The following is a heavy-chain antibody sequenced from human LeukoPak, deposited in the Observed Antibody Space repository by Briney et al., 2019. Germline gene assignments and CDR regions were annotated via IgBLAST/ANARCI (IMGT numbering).Heavy chain of an antibody. CDR1: GFRFGGYS. J-gene: IGHJ6*03. Sequence: GGSLRLSCTASGFRFGGYSIHWVRQAPGKGLEWLSYISVSGTIHADSVMGRVTVSRDNAKNSLYLQMNSLRAEDTAVYCCARIRGSTLPISYMDVWGKGTTVTVSS. D-gene: IGHD6-13*01. V-gene: IGHV3-48*04. CDR2: ISVSGTI. CDR3: ARIRGSTLPISYMDV.